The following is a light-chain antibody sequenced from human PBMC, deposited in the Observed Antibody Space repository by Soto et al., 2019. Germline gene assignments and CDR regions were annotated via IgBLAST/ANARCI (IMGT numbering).Light chain of an antibody. Sequence: EIVLTQSPATLSLSPGARATLSCRASQSVSDYLAWYQQKPGQAPRLLINDVSNRAAGIPARFSGSGSGTDFTLTISSLEPEDFAVYYCQQRSVWPGPTFGQGTRLEIK. CDR3: QQRSVWPGPT. V-gene: IGKV3-11*01. J-gene: IGKJ5*01. CDR2: DVS. CDR1: QSVSDY.